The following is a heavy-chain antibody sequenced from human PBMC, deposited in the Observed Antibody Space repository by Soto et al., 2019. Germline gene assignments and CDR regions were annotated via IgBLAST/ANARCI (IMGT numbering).Heavy chain of an antibody. CDR3: ARDHHSYYDTSGYYPYFDF. J-gene: IGHJ4*02. V-gene: IGHV4-61*01. D-gene: IGHD3-22*01. CDR2: IYYTGST. Sequence: SETLSLTCTVSGGSVNTAPYHWSWIRQSPRNGLEWIGNIYYTGSTNYNPSFESRVTISLDTSNNQFSLRLTSLTAADTAVYFCARDHHSYYDTSGYYPYFDFWGQGTLVTVSS. CDR1: GGSVNTAPYH.